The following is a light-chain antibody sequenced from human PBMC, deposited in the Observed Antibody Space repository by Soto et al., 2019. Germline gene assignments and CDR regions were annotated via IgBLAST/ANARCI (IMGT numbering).Light chain of an antibody. Sequence: DIQMTQSPSTLSASIGDRFTITCRASQNINNWIAWYQQKPGEAPKFLIYDASTLESGVPSRFSGSGVGTEFSLTISSLQHDDFGSYYCQHMRTFGQGTKVDIK. CDR3: QHMRT. V-gene: IGKV1-5*01. CDR1: QNINNW. CDR2: DAS. J-gene: IGKJ1*01.